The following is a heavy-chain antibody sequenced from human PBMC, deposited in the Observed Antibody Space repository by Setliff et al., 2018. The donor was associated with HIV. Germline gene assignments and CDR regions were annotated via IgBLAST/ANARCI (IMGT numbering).Heavy chain of an antibody. J-gene: IGHJ4*02. Sequence: SETLSLTCTVSGVSVSSGGYYWSWIRQHPGKGLEWIGDVHHTGTTYLNPSLKSRITISVDTSKNQFSLKLGFVTAADTAVYYCVRDRELRTTRSLDFWGPGTLVTVSS. CDR2: VHHTGTT. V-gene: IGHV4-31*03. CDR1: GVSVSSGGYY. D-gene: IGHD1-1*01. CDR3: VRDRELRTTRSLDF.